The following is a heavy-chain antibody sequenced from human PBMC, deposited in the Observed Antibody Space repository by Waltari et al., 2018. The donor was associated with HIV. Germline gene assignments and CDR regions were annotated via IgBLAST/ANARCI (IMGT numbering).Heavy chain of an antibody. CDR2: INHSGST. D-gene: IGHD3-3*01. V-gene: IGHV4-34*01. CDR1: GGSFSGYY. J-gene: IGHJ1*01. Sequence: QVQLQQWGAGLLKPSETLSLTCAVYGGSFSGYYWSWIRQPPGKGLEWIGEINHSGSTNYNPSLKGRVTISVDTSKNQFSLKLSSVTAADTAVYYCARGVGRYYDFWSGYSSAEYFQHWGQGTLVTVSS. CDR3: ARGVGRYYDFWSGYSSAEYFQH.